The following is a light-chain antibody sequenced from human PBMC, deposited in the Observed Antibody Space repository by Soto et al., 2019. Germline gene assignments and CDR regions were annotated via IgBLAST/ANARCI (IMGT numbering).Light chain of an antibody. CDR3: QQYNTYSSLT. CDR1: QGIRND. V-gene: IGKV1-17*01. CDR2: DAS. Sequence: DIQMTQSPSSLSASVGDRVTITCRASQGIRNDLGWYQQKPGKAPKLLIYDASSLESGVPSRFSGSGYGTEFTLTISSLQPDDFATYYCQQYNTYSSLTFGGGTKVDIK. J-gene: IGKJ4*01.